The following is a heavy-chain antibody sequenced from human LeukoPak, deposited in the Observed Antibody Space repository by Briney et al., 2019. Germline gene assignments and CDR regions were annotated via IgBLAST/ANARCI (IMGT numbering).Heavy chain of an antibody. CDR2: ISWNSGSI. J-gene: IGHJ5*02. D-gene: IGHD3-22*01. Sequence: PGRSLRLSCAASGFTFDDYAMHWVRQAPGKGLEWVSGISWNSGSIGYADSVKGRFTISRDNAKNSLYLQMNSLRAEDTALYCCAKAGYDSSGYPNWFDPWGRGTLVTVSS. V-gene: IGHV3-9*01. CDR1: GFTFDDYA. CDR3: AKAGYDSSGYPNWFDP.